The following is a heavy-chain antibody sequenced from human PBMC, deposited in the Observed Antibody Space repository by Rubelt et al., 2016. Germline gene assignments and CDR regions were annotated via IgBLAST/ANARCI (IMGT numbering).Heavy chain of an antibody. D-gene: IGHD6-13*01. CDR3: ARRIAVAGGWFDP. V-gene: IGHV4-59*04. Sequence: QLQLQESGPGLLKPSETLSLTCAVYGGSFSGYYWSWIRQPPGKGLEWIGYIYYSGSTYYNPSLQSRVYISVDPSKNQFSLKLTSVTAAETAVDYCARRIAVAGGWFDPWGQGTLVTVSS. CDR1: GGSFSGYY. CDR2: IYYSGST. J-gene: IGHJ5*02.